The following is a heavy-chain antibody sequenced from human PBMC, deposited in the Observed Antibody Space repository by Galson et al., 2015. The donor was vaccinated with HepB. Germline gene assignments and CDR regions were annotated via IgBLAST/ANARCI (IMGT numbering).Heavy chain of an antibody. Sequence: SVKVSCKASGYTFTGYYMHWVRQAPGQGLEWMGRINPNSGGTNYAQKFQGRVTMTRDTSISTAYMELSRLRSDDTAVYYCASGYCSSTSCYPDYYYYYYMDVWGKGTTVTVSS. J-gene: IGHJ6*03. CDR3: ASGYCSSTSCYPDYYYYYYMDV. V-gene: IGHV1-2*06. CDR2: INPNSGGT. CDR1: GYTFTGYY. D-gene: IGHD2-2*01.